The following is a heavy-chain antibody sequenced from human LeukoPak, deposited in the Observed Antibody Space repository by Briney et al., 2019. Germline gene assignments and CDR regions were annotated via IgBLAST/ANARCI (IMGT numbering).Heavy chain of an antibody. J-gene: IGHJ4*02. CDR2: IYTSGST. D-gene: IGHD1-26*01. CDR3: ARGGSYYLPFDY. CDR1: GGSISSYY. V-gene: IGHV4-4*09. Sequence: SETLSLTCTVSGGSISSYYWSWIRQPPGKGLEWIGYIYTSGSTNYNPSLKSRVTISVDTSKNQFSLKLSSVTAADTAVYYCARGGSYYLPFDYWGQGTLVTVSP.